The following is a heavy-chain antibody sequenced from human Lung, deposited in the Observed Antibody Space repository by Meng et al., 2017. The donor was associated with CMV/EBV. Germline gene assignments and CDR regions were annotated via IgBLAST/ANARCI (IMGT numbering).Heavy chain of an antibody. CDR1: GFSLTTRGVV. J-gene: IGHJ4*02. CDR3: AHERRYCGGDCYYDFDY. Sequence: QITLKESGPTLVKPTQTLMLTCTVPGFSLTTRGVVVGWIRQPPGKALEWLALIYWDDDKRYSPSLKSRLTITKDTSKNQVVLTMTNMDPVDTATYYCAHERRYCGGDCYYDFDYWGQGTLVTVAS. CDR2: IYWDDDK. V-gene: IGHV2-5*02. D-gene: IGHD2-21*02.